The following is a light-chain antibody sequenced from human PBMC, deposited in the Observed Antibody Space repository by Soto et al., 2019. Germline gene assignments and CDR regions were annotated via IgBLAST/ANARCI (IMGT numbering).Light chain of an antibody. Sequence: DIQMTQSPSTLSASVGERVTITCLASQSISSWLAWYQQKPGKAPKLLIYDASSLESGVPSRFSGSGSRTEFTLAISSLQPEDCATYYCLQHNTFPYTFGQGTKVDIK. CDR3: LQHNTFPYT. CDR1: QSISSW. V-gene: IGKV1-5*01. CDR2: DAS. J-gene: IGKJ2*01.